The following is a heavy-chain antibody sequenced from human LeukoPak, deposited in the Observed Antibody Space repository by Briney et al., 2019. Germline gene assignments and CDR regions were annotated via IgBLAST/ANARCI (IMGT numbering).Heavy chain of an antibody. CDR2: IYSGGST. Sequence: GGSLRLSCAASGFTVSSNYMSWVRQAPGKGLEWVSVIYSGGSTYYADSVKGRFTISRDNSKNTLYLQMNSLRAEDTAVYYCARDGIPHCSGGSCYRSNWYFDLWGRGTLVTVSP. J-gene: IGHJ2*01. CDR3: ARDGIPHCSGGSCYRSNWYFDL. CDR1: GFTVSSNY. V-gene: IGHV3-66*01. D-gene: IGHD2-15*01.